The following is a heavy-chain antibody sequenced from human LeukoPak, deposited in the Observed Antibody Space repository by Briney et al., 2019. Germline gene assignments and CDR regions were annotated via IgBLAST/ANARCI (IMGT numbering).Heavy chain of an antibody. CDR1: GYTFTSYG. V-gene: IGHV1-8*01. CDR2: MNPNSGNT. J-gene: IGHJ5*02. CDR3: AREGSHIVVVVAARRGFYWFDP. Sequence: REASVKVSCKASGYTFTSYGINWVRQATGQGLEWMGWMNPNSGNTGYAQKFQGRVTMTRNTSISTAYMELSSLRSEDTAVYYCAREGSHIVVVVAARRGFYWFDPWGQGTLVAVSS. D-gene: IGHD2-15*01.